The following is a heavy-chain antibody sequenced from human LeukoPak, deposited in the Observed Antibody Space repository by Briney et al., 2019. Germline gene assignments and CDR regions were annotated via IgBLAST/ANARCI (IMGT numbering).Heavy chain of an antibody. D-gene: IGHD6-6*01. Sequence: PGGSLRLSCAASGFTFSSYAMSWVRQAPGKGLEWVSAISGSGGSTYYADSVKGRFTISRDNSKNTLYLQMNSLRAEDTAVYYCAKDLIAACSIYYYYGMDVWGQGTTVTVSS. J-gene: IGHJ6*02. CDR2: ISGSGGST. CDR1: GFTFSSYA. CDR3: AKDLIAACSIYYYYGMDV. V-gene: IGHV3-23*01.